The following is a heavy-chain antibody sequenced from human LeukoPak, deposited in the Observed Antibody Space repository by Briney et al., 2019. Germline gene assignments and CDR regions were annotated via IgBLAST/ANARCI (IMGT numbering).Heavy chain of an antibody. D-gene: IGHD6-6*01. CDR3: AKDRLAAPRNYFDY. V-gene: IGHV3-23*01. J-gene: IGHJ4*02. CDR2: ISGSGGST. Sequence: GGSLRLSCAASGFTSSSYAMSWVRQAPGEGLEWVSAISGSGGSTYYADSVKGRFTISRDNSKNTLYLQMNSLRAEHTAVYYCAKDRLAAPRNYFDYWGQGTLVIVSS. CDR1: GFTSSSYA.